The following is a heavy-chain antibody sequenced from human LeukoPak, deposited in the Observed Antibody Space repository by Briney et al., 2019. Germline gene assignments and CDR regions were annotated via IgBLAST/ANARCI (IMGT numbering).Heavy chain of an antibody. V-gene: IGHV1-18*01. CDR1: GYTFTSYG. Sequence: ASVKVSCKASGYTFTSYGISWVRQAPGQGLEWVGWISTYNGNTNYAQKLQGRVTMTTDTSTSTAYMELRSLRSDDTAVYYCARDWTIGYCSGGSCSGGYWGQGTLVTVSA. D-gene: IGHD2-15*01. J-gene: IGHJ4*02. CDR3: ARDWTIGYCSGGSCSGGY. CDR2: ISTYNGNT.